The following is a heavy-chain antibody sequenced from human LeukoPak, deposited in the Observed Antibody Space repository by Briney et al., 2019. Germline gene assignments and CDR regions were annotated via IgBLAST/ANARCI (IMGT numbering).Heavy chain of an antibody. Sequence: SQTLSLTCAISGDSVSSNSGAGNWIRQSPSRGLEWLGRTYYRSKWYNDYAESVKSRITINPDTSRNQFSLQLNSVTPEDTAMYYCARRRTTGDFDYWGQGTLVTVSS. D-gene: IGHD1-1*01. CDR3: ARRRTTGDFDY. CDR2: TYYRSKWYN. V-gene: IGHV6-1*01. J-gene: IGHJ4*02. CDR1: GDSVSSNSGA.